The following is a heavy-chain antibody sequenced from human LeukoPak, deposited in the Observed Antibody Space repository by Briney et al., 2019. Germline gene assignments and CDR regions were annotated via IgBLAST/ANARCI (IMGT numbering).Heavy chain of an antibody. D-gene: IGHD3-3*01. V-gene: IGHV3-30*04. CDR2: ISYDGSNK. CDR3: ARGLAIFGVVSSNDAFDI. CDR1: GFTFSSYG. Sequence: PGGSLRLSCAPSGFTFSSYGIYWVRQAPGKGLEWVAVISYDGSNKYYADSVKGRFTISRDNSRNTLYLEMNSLRAEDTAVYYCARGLAIFGVVSSNDAFDIWGQGTVVTVSS. J-gene: IGHJ3*02.